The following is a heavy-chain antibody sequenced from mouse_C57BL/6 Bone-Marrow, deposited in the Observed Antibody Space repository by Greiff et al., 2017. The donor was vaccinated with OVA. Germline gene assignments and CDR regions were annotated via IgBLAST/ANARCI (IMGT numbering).Heavy chain of an antibody. CDR3: VRAQATPGLFAY. D-gene: IGHD3-2*02. CDR1: GFTFNTYA. V-gene: IGHV10-3*01. CDR2: IRSKSSNYAT. J-gene: IGHJ3*01. Sequence: EVQGVESGGGLVQPKGSLKLSCAASGFTFNTYAMHWVRQAPGKGLEWVARIRSKSSNYATYYADSVKDRFTISRDDSQSMLYLQMNNLKTEDTAMYYCVRAQATPGLFAYWGQGTLVTVSA.